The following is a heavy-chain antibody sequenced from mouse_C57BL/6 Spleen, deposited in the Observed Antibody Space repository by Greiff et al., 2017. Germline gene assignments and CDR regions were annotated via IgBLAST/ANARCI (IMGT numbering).Heavy chain of an antibody. J-gene: IGHJ1*03. CDR3: TRDLGYYGSSYWYFDV. CDR2: ISSGGAYI. V-gene: IGHV5-9-1*02. D-gene: IGHD1-1*01. Sequence: EVMLVESGEGLVKPGGSLKLSCAASGFTFSSSAMSWVRQTPEKRLEWVAYISSGGAYIYYADTVKGRFTISRDNARNTLYLQMSSLKSEDTARYYCTRDLGYYGSSYWYFDVWGTGTTVTVSS. CDR1: GFTFSSSA.